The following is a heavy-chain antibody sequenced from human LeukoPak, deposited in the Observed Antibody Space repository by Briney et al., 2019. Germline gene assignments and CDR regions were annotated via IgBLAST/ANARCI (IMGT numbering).Heavy chain of an antibody. Sequence: GGSLRLSCAASGFTFSSYWMHWVRQAPGKGLVWVSRINSDGSSTSYADSVKGRFTISRDNAKNTLYLQMNSLRAEDTVVYYCARVPPPSSTSFTFDYWGQGTLVTVSS. CDR1: GFTFSSYW. D-gene: IGHD2-2*01. CDR2: INSDGSST. J-gene: IGHJ4*02. V-gene: IGHV3-74*01. CDR3: ARVPPPSSTSFTFDY.